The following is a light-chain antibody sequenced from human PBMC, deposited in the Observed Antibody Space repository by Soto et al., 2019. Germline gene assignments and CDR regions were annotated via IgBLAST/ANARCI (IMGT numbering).Light chain of an antibody. V-gene: IGKV1-5*01. J-gene: IGKJ1*01. CDR3: QKYDSAPT. CDR1: QSVNSW. CDR2: DAS. Sequence: EIQMTQCPSTLSAFVGDRVTITCRASQSVNSWLAWYQQRPGKAPKLLIYDASTLESGVPSRFSGSGSGTDFTLTISSLQPEDVASYYCQKYDSAPTFGPGTKVDIK.